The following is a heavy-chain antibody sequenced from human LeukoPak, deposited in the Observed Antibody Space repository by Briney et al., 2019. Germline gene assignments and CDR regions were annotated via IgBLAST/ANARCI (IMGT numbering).Heavy chain of an antibody. CDR2: INTDGTVT. V-gene: IGHV3-74*01. J-gene: IGHJ4*02. Sequence: GGSLRLSCAASGFTFSKYCMLWVRQAPGKGLESVSRINTDGTVTTYAGSVKGRFTVSRDNADNTMFLQMNSVRDEDTAVYYCATKQWLAPPPDSWGQGTPVTVSS. CDR1: GFTFSKYC. D-gene: IGHD6-19*01. CDR3: ATKQWLAPPPDS.